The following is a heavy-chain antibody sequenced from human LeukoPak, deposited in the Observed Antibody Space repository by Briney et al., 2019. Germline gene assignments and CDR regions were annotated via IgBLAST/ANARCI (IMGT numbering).Heavy chain of an antibody. J-gene: IGHJ4*02. CDR3: AREMSSSGPTYYFDY. CDR1: GFTFSSYA. V-gene: IGHV3-30-3*01. CDR2: ISYDGSNK. Sequence: GGSLRLSCAASGFTFSSYAMHWVRQAPGKGLEWVAVISYDGSNKYYADSVKGRFTISRDNSKNTLYLQMNSLRAEDTAVYYCAREMSSSGPTYYFDYWGQGTLVTVSS. D-gene: IGHD6-6*01.